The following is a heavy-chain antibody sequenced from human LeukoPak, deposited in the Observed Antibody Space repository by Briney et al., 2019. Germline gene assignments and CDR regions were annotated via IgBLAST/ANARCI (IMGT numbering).Heavy chain of an antibody. CDR2: IRSKANSYAT. J-gene: IGHJ6*03. Sequence: GGSLRLSCAASGFTFSGSAMHWVRQASGKGLEWVGHIRSKANSYATAYAASVKGRFTISRDDSKDTAYQQMNSLKTEDTAVYYCTRGPPAGSYYYYYYMDVWGKGTTVTVSS. CDR3: TRGPPAGSYYYYYYMDV. CDR1: GFTFSGSA. V-gene: IGHV3-73*01.